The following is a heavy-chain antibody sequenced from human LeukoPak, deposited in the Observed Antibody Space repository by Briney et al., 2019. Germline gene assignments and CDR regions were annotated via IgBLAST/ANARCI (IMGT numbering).Heavy chain of an antibody. V-gene: IGHV3-21*01. CDR1: GFTFSSYS. Sequence: PGGSLRLSCAASGFTFSSYSMTWVRQAPGKGLEWVSSISSSSSYIYYADSVKGRFTISRDNAKNSLYLQMNSLRAGDTAVYYCAREEFDSGDSWGQGTLVTVSS. D-gene: IGHD3-9*01. CDR3: AREEFDSGDS. J-gene: IGHJ4*02. CDR2: ISSSSSYI.